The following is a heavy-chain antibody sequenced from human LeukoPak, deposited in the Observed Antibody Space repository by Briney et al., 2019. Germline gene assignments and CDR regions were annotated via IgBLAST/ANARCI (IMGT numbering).Heavy chain of an antibody. CDR3: ARNSVSGTAGAANTFDF. D-gene: IGHD1-26*01. Sequence: LSQTLSLTCAISGDSVSSNSAAWSWIRQSPSRGLVWLGGTYYRSKWYNDYALSVESRITINPDTSKNHFSLQLNSVTPEDTAVYFCARNSVSGTAGAANTFDFWGQGTMVTVSS. CDR1: GDSVSSNSAA. J-gene: IGHJ3*01. CDR2: TYYRSKWYN. V-gene: IGHV6-1*01.